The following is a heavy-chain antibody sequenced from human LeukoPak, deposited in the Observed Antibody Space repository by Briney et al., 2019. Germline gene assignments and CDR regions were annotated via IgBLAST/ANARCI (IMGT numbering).Heavy chain of an antibody. CDR2: ISWNSGSI. CDR1: GFTFDDYA. V-gene: IGHV3-9*01. J-gene: IGHJ6*02. CDR3: AKDMSSIALYDMDV. D-gene: IGHD6-19*01. Sequence: GRSLRLSCAASGFTFDDYAMHWVRQAPGKGLEWVSGISWNSGSIGYADSVKGRFTISRDNAKNSLYLQMNSLRAEDTALYFCAKDMSSIALYDMDVWGQGTTVTVSS.